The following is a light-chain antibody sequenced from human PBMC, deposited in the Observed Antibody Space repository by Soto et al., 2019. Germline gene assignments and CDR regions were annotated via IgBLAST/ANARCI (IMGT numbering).Light chain of an antibody. CDR2: DAS. V-gene: IGKV3-11*01. J-gene: IGKJ5*01. CDR1: QSVSSY. CDR3: HQPSNWPLS. Sequence: EIVWKQAAEAKCLAPGERGTLSSRASQSVSSYFGWYQQKPGQAPRLLIYDASNRATGVPARFSGSGSGTDFTHTISSLEAQALPVYYCHQPSNWPLSSAPGTRLEIK.